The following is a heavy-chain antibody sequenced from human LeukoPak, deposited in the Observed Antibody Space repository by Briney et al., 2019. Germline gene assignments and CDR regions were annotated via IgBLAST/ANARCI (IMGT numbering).Heavy chain of an antibody. CDR3: ARDNGVVHGVYYMDV. V-gene: IGHV3-7*01. Sequence: GGSLRLSCAASGFTFSNYWMTWVRQAPGKGLEWVADIRQDGSEKLYVKSVRGRFTVSRDNAKMSLFLQLNSLRAEDTAVYYCARDNGVVHGVYYMDVWGKGTTVTVS. J-gene: IGHJ6*03. CDR2: IRQDGSEK. D-gene: IGHD3-3*01. CDR1: GFTFSNYW.